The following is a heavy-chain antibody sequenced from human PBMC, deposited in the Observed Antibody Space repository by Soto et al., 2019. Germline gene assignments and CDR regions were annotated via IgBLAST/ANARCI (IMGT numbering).Heavy chain of an antibody. V-gene: IGHV4-38-2*01. CDR3: ARLRPNFGAVDS. D-gene: IGHD3-10*01. Sequence: SETLSLTCAVSGYSITSSTFWGWIRQPPGKGLEWIGSIHLGGTTYYDPSLKSRVTILLDTSRNEFSLKLSSVTAADTAVYYCARLRPNFGAVDSWGQGALVTVSS. CDR1: GYSITSSTF. J-gene: IGHJ4*02. CDR2: IHLGGTT.